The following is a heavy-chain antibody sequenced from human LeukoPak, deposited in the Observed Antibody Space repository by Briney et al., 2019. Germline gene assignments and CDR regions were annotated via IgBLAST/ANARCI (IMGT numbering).Heavy chain of an antibody. Sequence: PSETLSLTCTVSGGSISSYYWSWIRQPPGKGLEWIGYIYYSGSTNYNPSLKSRVTISVDTSKNQFSLKLSSVTAADTAVHYCATYGGTGYYGFAYWGQGTLVTVSS. J-gene: IGHJ4*02. CDR3: ATYGGTGYYGFAY. D-gene: IGHD3/OR15-3a*01. CDR1: GGSISSYY. V-gene: IGHV4-59*01. CDR2: IYYSGST.